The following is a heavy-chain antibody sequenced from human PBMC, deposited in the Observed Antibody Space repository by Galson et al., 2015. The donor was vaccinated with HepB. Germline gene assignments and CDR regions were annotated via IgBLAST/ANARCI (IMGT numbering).Heavy chain of an antibody. CDR3: ARSWPSAHPPHFYYGLDV. Sequence: SVKVSCKASGGTFSSYALSCVRQAPGHGFEWVGGIIPVFGRTDYAQQFPGRVTIPADKSTSTTSIALGSLRYEDTVVYYCARSWPSAHPPHFYYGLDVWGQGTTVTVSS. J-gene: IGHJ6*02. D-gene: IGHD6-6*01. CDR1: GGTFSSYA. V-gene: IGHV1-69*06. CDR2: IIPVFGRT.